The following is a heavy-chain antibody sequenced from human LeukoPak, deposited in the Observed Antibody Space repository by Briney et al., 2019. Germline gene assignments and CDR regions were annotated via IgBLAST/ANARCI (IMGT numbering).Heavy chain of an antibody. CDR3: ACRKLGYCSSTSCYTTARFDP. V-gene: IGHV4-59*12. CDR1: GGSISSYY. J-gene: IGHJ5*02. D-gene: IGHD2-2*02. CDR2: IYHSGST. Sequence: SETLSLTCTVSGGSISSYYWSWIRQPPGKGLEWIGEIYHSGSTNYNPSLKSRVTISVDKSKNQFSLKLSSVTAADTAVYYCACRKLGYCSSTSCYTTARFDPWGQGTLVTVSS.